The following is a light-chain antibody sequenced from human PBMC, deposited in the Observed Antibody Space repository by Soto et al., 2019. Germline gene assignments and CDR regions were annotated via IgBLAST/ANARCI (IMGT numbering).Light chain of an antibody. CDR3: QTWGTGIYVV. J-gene: IGLJ2*01. V-gene: IGLV4-69*01. CDR1: SGHSSYA. Sequence: QPVLTQSPSASASLGASVKLTCTLSSGHSSYAIAWHQQQPEKGPRYLMKLNSDGSHSKGDGIPDRFSGSSSGAERYLTISSPQSEDEADYYCQTWGTGIYVVFGGGTKVTVL. CDR2: LNSDGSH.